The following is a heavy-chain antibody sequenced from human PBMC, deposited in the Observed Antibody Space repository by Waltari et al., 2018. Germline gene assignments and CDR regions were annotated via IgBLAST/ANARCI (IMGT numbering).Heavy chain of an antibody. V-gene: IGHV1-8*03. CDR3: ARGRIAAAGTLVY. Sequence: QVQLVQSGAEVKKPGSSVKVSCKASGGTFSSYAISWVRQAPGQGLEWMGGMNPNSGNTGYAQKFQGRVTITRNTSISTAYMELSSLRSEDTAVYYCARGRIAAAGTLVYWGQGTLVTVSS. D-gene: IGHD6-13*01. J-gene: IGHJ4*02. CDR2: MNPNSGNT. CDR1: GGTFSSYA.